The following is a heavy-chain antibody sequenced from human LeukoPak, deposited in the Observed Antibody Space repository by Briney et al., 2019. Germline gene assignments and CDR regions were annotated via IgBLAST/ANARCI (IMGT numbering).Heavy chain of an antibody. CDR2: INSDGSST. CDR3: ARVGPITIFGVVIVDWFDP. V-gene: IGHV3-74*01. CDR1: GFTFSSYW. Sequence: GGSLRLSCAASGFTFSSYWMYWVRQAPGKGLVWVSRINSDGSSTNYADSVKGRFTIPRDNAKNTLYLQMNSLRAEDTAVYYCARVGPITIFGVVIVDWFDPWGQGTLVTVSS. J-gene: IGHJ5*02. D-gene: IGHD3-3*01.